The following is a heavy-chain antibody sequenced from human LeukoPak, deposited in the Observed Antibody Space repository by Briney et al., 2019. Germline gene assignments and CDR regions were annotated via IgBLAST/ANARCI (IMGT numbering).Heavy chain of an antibody. CDR3: AKDRPLNWGYYFDY. Sequence: PGGSLGLSCAASGFTFSSYAMSWVRQAPGKGLEWVSGISASGGSTYYADSVKGRFTISRDSSKNTLYLQMNSLRAEDTAVYSCAKDRPLNWGYYFDYWGQGTLVTVSS. J-gene: IGHJ4*02. CDR1: GFTFSSYA. D-gene: IGHD7-27*01. V-gene: IGHV3-23*01. CDR2: ISASGGST.